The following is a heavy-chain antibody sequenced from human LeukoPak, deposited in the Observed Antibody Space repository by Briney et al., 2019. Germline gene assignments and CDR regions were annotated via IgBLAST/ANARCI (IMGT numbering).Heavy chain of an antibody. CDR3: ARDKSSGWYSLYYYYGMDV. J-gene: IGHJ6*02. CDR1: GYTFISYY. V-gene: IGHV1-46*01. D-gene: IGHD6-19*01. CDR2: INPSGGST. Sequence: ASVKVSCKASGYTFISYYMHWVRQAPGQGLEWMGIINPSGGSTSYAQKFQGRVTMTRDTSTSTVYMELSSLRSEDTAVYYCARDKSSGWYSLYYYYGMDVWGQGTTVTVSS.